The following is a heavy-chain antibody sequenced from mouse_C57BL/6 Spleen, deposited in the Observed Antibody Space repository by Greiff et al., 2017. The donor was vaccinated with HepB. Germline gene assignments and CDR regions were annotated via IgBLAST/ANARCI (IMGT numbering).Heavy chain of an antibody. D-gene: IGHD2-5*01. CDR3: ARGDYYSNSFGY. CDR1: GYTFTSYW. CDR2: IHPNSGST. Sequence: QVQLQQPGAELVKPGASVKLSCKASGYTFTSYWMHWVKQRPGQGLEWIGMIHPNSGSTNYNEKFKSKATLTVDKSSSTAYMQLSSLTSEDSAVYYCARGDYYSNSFGYWGQGTTLTVSS. V-gene: IGHV1-64*01. J-gene: IGHJ2*01.